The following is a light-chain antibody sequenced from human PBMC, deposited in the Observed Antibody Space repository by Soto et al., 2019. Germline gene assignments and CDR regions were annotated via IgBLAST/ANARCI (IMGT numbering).Light chain of an antibody. Sequence: DIQLTQSPSFLSASVGDRVTITCRASQDISSCLVWYQQKPGKAPKVLIYGASTLQSGVPSRFSGSGSGTKFTLTISSLQPEDFATYYCQQLDTFPRTFGQGTRLEIK. CDR2: GAS. CDR1: QDISSC. V-gene: IGKV1-9*01. CDR3: QQLDTFPRT. J-gene: IGKJ5*01.